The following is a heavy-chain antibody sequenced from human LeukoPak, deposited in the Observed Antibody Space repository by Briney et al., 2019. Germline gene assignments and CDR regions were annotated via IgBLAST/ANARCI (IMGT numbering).Heavy chain of an antibody. D-gene: IGHD6-13*01. CDR2: ISAYNGDT. J-gene: IGHJ4*02. CDR1: GYTFTTYG. CDR3: ARDHSSSGQLFDY. V-gene: IGHV1-18*01. Sequence: ASVTVSCKASGYTFTTYGFSWVRQAPGQGLEWMGWISAYNGDTNYAQKLQGRLTLTTDTPTTTAYMELRSLRSDDTAVYYCARDHSSSGQLFDYWGQGTLVTVSS.